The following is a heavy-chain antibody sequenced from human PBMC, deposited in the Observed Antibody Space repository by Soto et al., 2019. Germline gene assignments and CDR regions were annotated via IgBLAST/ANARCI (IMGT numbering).Heavy chain of an antibody. CDR3: ARGSYRYDFWSGPGLYFDY. D-gene: IGHD3-3*01. Sequence: PGGSLRLSCAASGFTFSDYYMSWIRQAPGKGLEWVSYISSSGSTIYYADSVKGRFTISRDNAKNSLYLQMNSLRAEDTAVYYCARGSYRYDFWSGPGLYFDYWGQGTLVTVSS. CDR2: ISSSGSTI. CDR1: GFTFSDYY. V-gene: IGHV3-11*01. J-gene: IGHJ4*02.